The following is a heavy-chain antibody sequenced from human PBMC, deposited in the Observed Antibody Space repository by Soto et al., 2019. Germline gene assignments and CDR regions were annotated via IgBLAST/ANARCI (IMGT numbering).Heavy chain of an antibody. CDR2: IIPIVGTG. D-gene: IGHD6-13*01. CDR1: GGSFSSYA. Sequence: QVQLVQSGAEVKKPGSSVKVSCKASGGSFSSYAISWVRQAPGQGLEWMGGIIPIVGTGNYAQNFQGRVTITAAESTSTAYMELSSLRSEERAMYYCARDLSAAGRPGMDVWGHGTTVTVSS. CDR3: ARDLSAAGRPGMDV. J-gene: IGHJ6*02. V-gene: IGHV1-69*01.